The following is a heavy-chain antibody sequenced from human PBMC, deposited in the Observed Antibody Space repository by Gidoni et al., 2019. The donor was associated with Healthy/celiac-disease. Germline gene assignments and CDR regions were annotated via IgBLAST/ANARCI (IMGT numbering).Heavy chain of an antibody. J-gene: IGHJ4*02. CDR3: ARTYDILTGYYSIDY. CDR1: GFSLRNARMG. Sequence: QVTVKASGPVLVKPTETLTLTCTVSGFSLRNARMGVSWIRQPPGKALEWLAHIFSNDEKSYSTSLKSRLTISKDTSKSQVVLTMTNMDPVDTATYYCARTYDILTGYYSIDYWGQGTLVTVSS. D-gene: IGHD3-9*01. CDR2: IFSNDEK. V-gene: IGHV2-26*01.